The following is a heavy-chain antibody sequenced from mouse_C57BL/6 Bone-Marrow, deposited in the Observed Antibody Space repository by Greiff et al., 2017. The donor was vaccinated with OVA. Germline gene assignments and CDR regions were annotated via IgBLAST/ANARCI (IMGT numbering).Heavy chain of an antibody. CDR1: GYAFSSYW. J-gene: IGHJ3*01. Sequence: QVQLKESGAELVKPGASVKISCKASGYAFSSYWMNWVKQRPGKGLEWIGQIYPGDGDTNYNGKFKGKATLTADKSSSTAYMQLSSLTSEDSAVYFCARSSYYSNYAWFAYWGQGTLVTVSA. CDR2: IYPGDGDT. V-gene: IGHV1-80*01. D-gene: IGHD2-5*01. CDR3: ARSSYYSNYAWFAY.